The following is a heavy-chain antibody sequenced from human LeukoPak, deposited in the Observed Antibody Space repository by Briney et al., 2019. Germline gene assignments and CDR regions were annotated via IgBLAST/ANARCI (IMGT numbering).Heavy chain of an antibody. J-gene: IGHJ4*02. CDR2: ISAYNGNT. CDR1: GYTFTSYG. D-gene: IGHD3-10*01. Sequence: ASVKVSCKASGYTFTSYGISWVRQAPGQGLEWMGWISAYNGNTNYAQKLRGRVTMTTDTSTSTAYMELRSLRSDDTAVYYCARDLGISVRSITFDYWGQGTLVTVSS. V-gene: IGHV1-18*01. CDR3: ARDLGISVRSITFDY.